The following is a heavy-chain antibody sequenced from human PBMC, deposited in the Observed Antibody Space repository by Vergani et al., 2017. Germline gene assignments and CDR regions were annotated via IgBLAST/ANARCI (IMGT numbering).Heavy chain of an antibody. D-gene: IGHD6-19*01. CDR3: AKSGIAVAGSRNNWFDP. CDR2: IYTSGST. Sequence: QVQLQESGPGLVKPSETLSLTCTVSGGSLSSYYWSWIRQPAGKGLEWIGRIYTSGSTNYNPSLKSRVTMSVDTSKNQFSLKLSSVTAADTAVYYCAKSGIAVAGSRNNWFDPWGQGTLVTVSS. CDR1: GGSLSSYY. J-gene: IGHJ5*02. V-gene: IGHV4-4*07.